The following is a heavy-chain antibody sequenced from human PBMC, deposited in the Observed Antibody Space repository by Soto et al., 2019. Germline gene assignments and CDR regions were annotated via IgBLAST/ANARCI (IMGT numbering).Heavy chain of an antibody. Sequence: SETLSLTCSVSGDSISNNKWWSWVRQPPGKGLEWIGEMHHSGSIHYNASLKSRATLSVDKSRNQFSLQLTSVTAADTAVYYCARHNPASTVFGIVISLRYWGHGTLVTVSS. V-gene: IGHV4-4*02. D-gene: IGHD3-3*01. J-gene: IGHJ4*01. CDR3: ARHNPASTVFGIVISLRY. CDR2: MHHSGSI. CDR1: GDSISNNKW.